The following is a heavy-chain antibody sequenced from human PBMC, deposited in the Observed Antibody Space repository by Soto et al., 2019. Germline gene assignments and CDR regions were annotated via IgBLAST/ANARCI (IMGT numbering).Heavy chain of an antibody. V-gene: IGHV3-33*01. CDR2: IWYDGSNK. CDR1: GFTFSSYG. J-gene: IGHJ4*02. Sequence: GGSLRLSCAASGFTFSSYGMHWVRQAPGKGLEWVAVIWYDGSNKYYADSVKGRFTISRDNSKNTLYLQMNSLRAEDTAVYYCARDQNCSGGSCYSRSSAFDYWGQGTLVTVSS. CDR3: ARDQNCSGGSCYSRSSAFDY. D-gene: IGHD2-15*01.